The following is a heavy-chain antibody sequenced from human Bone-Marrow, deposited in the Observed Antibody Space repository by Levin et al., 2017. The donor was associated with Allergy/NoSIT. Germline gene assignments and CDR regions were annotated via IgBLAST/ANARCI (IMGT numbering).Heavy chain of an antibody. CDR1: GFTFSSYG. CDR3: AKQGNYGSGSYYTDS. CDR2: ISYDGSNK. D-gene: IGHD3-10*01. J-gene: IGHJ5*01. V-gene: IGHV3-30*18. Sequence: GGSLRLSCAASGFTFSSYGMHWVRQAPGKGLEWVAGISYDGSNKYHADSVKGRFTISRDNFENTLYLQMNTLRTEDTAVYYCAKQGNYGSGSYYTDSWGLGTLVTVSS.